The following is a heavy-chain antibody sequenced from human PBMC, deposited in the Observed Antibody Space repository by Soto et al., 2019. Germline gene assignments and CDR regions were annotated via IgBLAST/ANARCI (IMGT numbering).Heavy chain of an antibody. CDR1: GYTFTSYG. V-gene: IGHV1-18*01. Sequence: ASVKVSCKASGYTFTSYGISWVRQAPGQGLEWMGWISAYNGNTNYAQKLQGRVTMTTDTSTSTAYMELRSLRSDDTAVYYCATSHTYYYDSSGYYYDYWGQGTLVTVSS. CDR3: ATSHTYYYDSSGYYYDY. J-gene: IGHJ4*02. D-gene: IGHD3-22*01. CDR2: ISAYNGNT.